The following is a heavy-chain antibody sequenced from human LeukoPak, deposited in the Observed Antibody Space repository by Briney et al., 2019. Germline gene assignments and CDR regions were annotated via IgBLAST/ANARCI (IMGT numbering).Heavy chain of an antibody. J-gene: IGHJ4*02. D-gene: IGHD3-9*01. CDR1: GGSFSCYY. CDR2: INHSGST. Sequence: SETLSLTCAVYGGSFSCYYWSWIRQPPGKGLEWIGEINHSGSTNYNPSLKSRVTISVDTSKNQFSLKLSSVTAADTAVYYCARWDYDILTGYYSADYWGQGTLVTVSS. CDR3: ARWDYDILTGYYSADY. V-gene: IGHV4-34*01.